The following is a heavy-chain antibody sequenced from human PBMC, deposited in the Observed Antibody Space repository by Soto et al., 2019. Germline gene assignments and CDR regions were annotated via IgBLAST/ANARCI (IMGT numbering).Heavy chain of an antibody. CDR2: IYYSGST. CDR1: DGKIRDHY. CDR3: ARERYILEKDYYYYGMDV. J-gene: IGHJ6*02. D-gene: IGHD1-20*01. Sequence: ASEILSVTNSVADGKIRDHYWRWIMKKTGKGLEWIGYIYYSGSTNYNPSLKSRVTISVDTSKNQFSLKLSSVTAADTAVYYCARERYILEKDYYYYGMDVWGQGTTVTVSS. V-gene: IGHV4-59*11.